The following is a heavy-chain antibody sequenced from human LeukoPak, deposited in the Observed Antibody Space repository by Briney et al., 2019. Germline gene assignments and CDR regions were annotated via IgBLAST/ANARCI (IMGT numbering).Heavy chain of an antibody. D-gene: IGHD3-16*01. CDR3: ARGVGLTQGGAFDF. V-gene: IGHV4-39*07. J-gene: IGHJ4*02. CDR2: IYHSGST. CDR1: GGSISSSSYY. Sequence: SETLSLTCTVSGGSISSSSYYWGWIRQPPGKGLEWIGSIYHSGSTHYKSSLKSRVTISVDTSKNQLSLKLTSVTAADTAVYYCARGVGLTQGGAFDFWGQGTLVTVSS.